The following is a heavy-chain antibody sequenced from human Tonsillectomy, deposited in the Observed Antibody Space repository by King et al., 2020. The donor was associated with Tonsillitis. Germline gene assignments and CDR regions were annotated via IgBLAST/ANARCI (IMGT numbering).Heavy chain of an antibody. J-gene: IGHJ3*02. V-gene: IGHV1-18*01. CDR2: ISAYSGNT. D-gene: IGHD3-10*01. CDR3: ASDLIRSYYGSGRPSTFDI. Sequence: QLVQSGAEVKKPGDSVKVSCKTSGYTFSNYGISWVRQAPGQGLEWMGWISAYSGNTNCAQKFQGRVTMTTDTSTSTAYMELRSLRSDDTAVYYCASDLIRSYYGSGRPSTFDIWGQGKIVTVSS. CDR1: GYTFSNYG.